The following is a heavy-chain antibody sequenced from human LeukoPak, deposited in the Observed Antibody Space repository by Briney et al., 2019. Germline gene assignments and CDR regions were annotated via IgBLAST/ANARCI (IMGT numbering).Heavy chain of an antibody. CDR1: GGSFSGYY. V-gene: IGHV4-34*01. CDR3: ARGNGYDSSGYYGHIDH. J-gene: IGHJ4*02. CDR2: INHSGST. D-gene: IGHD3-22*01. Sequence: SETLSLTCAVYGGSFSGYYWSWIRQPPGKGLEWIGEINHSGSTNYNPSLKSRVTISVDTSKNQFSLKLSSVTTADTAVYYCARGNGYDSSGYYGHIDHWGQGTLVTVSS.